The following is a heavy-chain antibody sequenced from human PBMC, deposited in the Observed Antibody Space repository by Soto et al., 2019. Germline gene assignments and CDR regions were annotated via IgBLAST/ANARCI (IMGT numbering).Heavy chain of an antibody. D-gene: IGHD1-1*01. CDR1: GYSFTSYW. CDR2: IYPRDSDT. CDR3: ARNDHFYYYGVDV. Sequence: PGESLKISCRGSGYSFTSYWIGWVRQMPGKGLEWMGIIYPRDSDTRYSPSFEGQVTISADKSINTAYLQWSSLKASDTAIYYCARNDHFYYYGVDVWGQGTTVTVSS. J-gene: IGHJ6*02. V-gene: IGHV5-51*01.